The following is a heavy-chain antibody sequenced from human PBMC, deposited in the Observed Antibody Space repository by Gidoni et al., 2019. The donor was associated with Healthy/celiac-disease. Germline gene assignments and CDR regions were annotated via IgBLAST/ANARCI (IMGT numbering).Heavy chain of an antibody. V-gene: IGHV3-30-3*01. CDR2: ISYDGSNK. CDR3: ARLQAARRELDAFDI. J-gene: IGHJ3*02. Sequence: QVQLVESGGGVVQPGRSLRLSCAASGFTFSSYAMHWVRQAPGKGLEWVAVISYDGSNKYYADSVKGRFTISRDNSKNTLYLQMNSLRAEDTAVYYCARLQAARRELDAFDIWGQGTMVTVSS. CDR1: GFTFSSYA. D-gene: IGHD6-6*01.